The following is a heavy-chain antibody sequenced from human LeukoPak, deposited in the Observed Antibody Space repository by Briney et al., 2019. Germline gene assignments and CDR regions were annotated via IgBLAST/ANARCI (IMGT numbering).Heavy chain of an antibody. V-gene: IGHV3-48*03. CDR2: ISSSGSTI. CDR3: ARDRIAAAATGNWFDP. J-gene: IGHJ5*02. Sequence: PGGSLRLSCAASGFTFSSYEMNWVRQAPGKGLEWVSYISSSGSTIYYADSVKGRFTISRDNAKNSLYLQMNSLRAEDTAVYYCARDRIAAAATGNWFDPWGQGTLVTVSS. D-gene: IGHD6-13*01. CDR1: GFTFSSYE.